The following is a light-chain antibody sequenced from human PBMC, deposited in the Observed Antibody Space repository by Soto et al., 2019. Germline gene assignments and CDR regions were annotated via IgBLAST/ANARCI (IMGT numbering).Light chain of an antibody. J-gene: IGKJ4*01. CDR2: DAS. Sequence: EIVLTQSPDTPSLSPGGSAPLFYRASQSVSRYLAWYQQKPGQTPRLLIYDASNRAAGIPARFSGSGSGTDFTLTISSLEPEDFAVYYCQQRSNWPLTFGGGTKVDIK. V-gene: IGKV3-11*01. CDR1: QSVSRY. CDR3: QQRSNWPLT.